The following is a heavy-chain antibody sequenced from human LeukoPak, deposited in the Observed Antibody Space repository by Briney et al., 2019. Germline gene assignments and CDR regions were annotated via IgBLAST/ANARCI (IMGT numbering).Heavy chain of an antibody. CDR3: ARLPTVTTYGY. V-gene: IGHV3-21*01. CDR1: GFTFSSYN. D-gene: IGHD4-11*01. Sequence: GGSLRLSCAASGFTFSSYNMNWVRQAPGKGLEWVSSIDIGSSYIYYADSVKGRFTISRDNAKNSLYLQMNSLRAEDTAVYYCARLPTVTTYGYWGQGTLVTVSP. CDR2: IDIGSSYI. J-gene: IGHJ4*02.